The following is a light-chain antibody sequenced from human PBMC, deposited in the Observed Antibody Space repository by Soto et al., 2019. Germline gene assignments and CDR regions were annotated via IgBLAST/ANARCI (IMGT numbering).Light chain of an antibody. CDR2: EGS. CDR3: CSYAGSSTVDV. CDR1: SSDVGSYNL. Sequence: QSALTQPASVSGSPGQSITISCTGTSSDVGSYNLVSWYQQHPGKAPKVMIYEGSKRPSGVSSRFSGSKSGNTASLTISGLQAEDEADYYCCSYAGSSTVDVFGTGTKLTVL. V-gene: IGLV2-23*01. J-gene: IGLJ1*01.